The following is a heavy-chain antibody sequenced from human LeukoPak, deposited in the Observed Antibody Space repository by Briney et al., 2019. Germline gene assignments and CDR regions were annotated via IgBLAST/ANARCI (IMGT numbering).Heavy chain of an antibody. V-gene: IGHV1-2*02. CDR2: INPNSGGT. Sequence: ASVKVSCKASGYTFTGYYMHWVRQAPGQGLEWMGWINPNSGGTNYAQKFQGRVTITADESTSTAYMELSSLRSEDTAVYYCARDHRGSYYPRSANWFDPWGQGTLVTVSS. CDR3: ARDHRGSYYPRSANWFDP. D-gene: IGHD1-26*01. J-gene: IGHJ5*02. CDR1: GYTFTGYY.